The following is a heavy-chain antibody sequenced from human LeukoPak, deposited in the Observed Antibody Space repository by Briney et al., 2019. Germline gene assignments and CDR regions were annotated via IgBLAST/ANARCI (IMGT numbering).Heavy chain of an antibody. CDR1: GFTFSTYW. CDR2: IKSDGSST. D-gene: IGHD1-7*01. J-gene: IGHJ4*02. V-gene: IGHV3-74*01. CDR3: ARGRELLNPFDY. Sequence: GGSLRLSCAASGFTFSTYWMHWVRQAPGKGLVWVSGIKSDGSSTSYADSVKGRFTISRDNAKNTLYLQMKSLRAEDTAVYYCARGRELLNPFDYWGQGTLVTVSS.